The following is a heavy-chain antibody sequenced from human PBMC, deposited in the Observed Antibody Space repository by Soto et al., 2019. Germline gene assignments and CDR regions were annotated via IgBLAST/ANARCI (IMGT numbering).Heavy chain of an antibody. D-gene: IGHD3-22*01. CDR3: ARLQRVGHSGYYFDY. CDR2: NYDSGST. V-gene: IGHV4-59*08. J-gene: IGHJ4*02. CDR1: GGSISNYY. Sequence: QVQLQESGPGLVKPSETLSLTCTVSGGSISNYYWSWIRQPPGKGLEWIGYNYDSGSTNYNPSLKSRVTLSADTSKNQFSLKLSSVTAADTAVYYCARLQRVGHSGYYFDYWGQGALVTVSS.